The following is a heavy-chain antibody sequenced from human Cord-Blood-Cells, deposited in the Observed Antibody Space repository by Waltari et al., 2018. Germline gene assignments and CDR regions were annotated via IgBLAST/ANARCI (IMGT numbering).Heavy chain of an antibody. CDR2: INAGNGNT. CDR3: ARGGLGRGSAFDI. J-gene: IGHJ3*02. D-gene: IGHD3-10*01. Sequence: QVQLVQSGAEVKKPGASVKVSCKASVYTFTSYAMHWVRQAPGQRLEWMGWINAGNGNTKYSQKFQGRVTITRDTAASTAYMELSSLRSEDTAVYYCARGGLGRGSAFDIWGQGTMVTVSS. CDR1: VYTFTSYA. V-gene: IGHV1-3*01.